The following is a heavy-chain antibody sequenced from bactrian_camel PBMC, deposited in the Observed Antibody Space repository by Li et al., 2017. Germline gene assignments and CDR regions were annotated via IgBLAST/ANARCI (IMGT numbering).Heavy chain of an antibody. CDR1: GDTIGRYC. CDR3: AADPPPCSYDVRDAYQYTH. CDR2: IESDGST. J-gene: IGHJ4*01. V-gene: IGHV3S55*01. Sequence: HVQLVESGGGSVQVGGSLRLSCVASGDTIGRYCMGWFRQIPDKEREAVAGIESDGSTSYANSVKGRFTISQDSAKNILYLQMRSLRPEDTAMCYCAADPPPCSYDVRDAYQYTHWGRGTQVTVS. D-gene: IGHD3*01.